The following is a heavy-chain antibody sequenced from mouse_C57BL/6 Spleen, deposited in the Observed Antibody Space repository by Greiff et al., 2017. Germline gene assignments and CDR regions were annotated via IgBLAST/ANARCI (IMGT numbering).Heavy chain of an antibody. D-gene: IGHD2-10*02. CDR3: ARGYDAMDY. CDR2: IYPGSGST. CDR1: GYTFTSYC. Sequence: QVQLQQPGAELVKPGASVKMSCKASGYTFTSYCLTWVKQRPGQGLEWMGDIYPGSGSTNYNEKFKSKATLTVDTSSSTAYMQLSSLTSEDSAVYYCARGYDAMDYWGQGTSVTVSS. V-gene: IGHV1-55*01. J-gene: IGHJ4*01.